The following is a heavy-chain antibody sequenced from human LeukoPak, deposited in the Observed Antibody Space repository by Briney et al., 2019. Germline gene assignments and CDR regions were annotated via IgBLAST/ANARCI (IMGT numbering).Heavy chain of an antibody. J-gene: IGHJ6*03. CDR1: GFTFSDYY. Sequence: GGSLRLSCAASGFTFSDYYMSWIRQAPGKGLEWLSYISSSGNTIYFADSVKGRFTISRDNAKNSLYLQMNSLRAEDTAVYYCARAGDESITFGGVIVIEYYYYYMDVWGKGTTVTVSS. CDR2: ISSSGNTI. V-gene: IGHV3-11*01. CDR3: ARAGDESITFGGVIVIEYYYYYMDV. D-gene: IGHD3-16*02.